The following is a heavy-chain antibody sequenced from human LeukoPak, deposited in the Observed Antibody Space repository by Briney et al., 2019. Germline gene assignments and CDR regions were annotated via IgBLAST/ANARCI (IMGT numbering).Heavy chain of an antibody. CDR2: ISGSSRII. V-gene: IGHV3-48*02. Sequence: PGGSLRLSCAASGFTFSCDSITWVRQAPEKGPEWVSYISGSSRIIYYADSVKGRFTISRDNAKNSLYLQMNSLRDEDTAVYYCAREGDYYGSGRYGYWGQGTLVTVSS. CDR3: AREGDYYGSGRYGY. J-gene: IGHJ4*02. D-gene: IGHD3-10*01. CDR1: GFTFSCDS.